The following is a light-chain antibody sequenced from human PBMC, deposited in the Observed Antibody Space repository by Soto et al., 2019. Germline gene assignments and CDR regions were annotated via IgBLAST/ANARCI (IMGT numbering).Light chain of an antibody. CDR1: SGDVGGHNY. J-gene: IGLJ3*02. V-gene: IGLV2-14*01. CDR3: GSYTTSSTWV. CDR2: EVS. Sequence: QSALTQHASVSGSPGQSITISCTGTSGDVGGHNYVSWYQLHPGKAPKVVIYEVSNRPSGVSDRFSGSKSGNTASLTISGLQDEDEANYYCGSYTTSSTWVFGGGTKLTVL.